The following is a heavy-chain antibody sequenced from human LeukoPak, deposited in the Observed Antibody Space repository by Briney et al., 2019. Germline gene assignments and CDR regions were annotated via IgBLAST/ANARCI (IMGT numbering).Heavy chain of an antibody. CDR2: ISTSGGST. J-gene: IGHJ4*02. V-gene: IGHV3-23*01. D-gene: IGHD2-2*01. CDR3: AKAVSVVPAAPGDY. Sequence: GGSLRLSCAASGFTFSTYAMSWVRQAPGKGLEWVSTISTSGGSTYYADSVKGRFTISRDNSKNTLYLQMNSLRAEDTAVYYCAKAVSVVPAAPGDYWGQGTLVTVSS. CDR1: GFTFSTYA.